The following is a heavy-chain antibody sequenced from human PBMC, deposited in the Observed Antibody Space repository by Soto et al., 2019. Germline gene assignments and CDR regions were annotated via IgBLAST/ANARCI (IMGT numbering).Heavy chain of an antibody. CDR2: ISGSGGST. V-gene: IGHV3-23*01. CDR1: GFTFSSYA. J-gene: IGHJ4*02. D-gene: IGHD2-21*02. Sequence: EVQLLESGGGLVQPGGSLRLSCAASGFTFSSYAMSWVRQAPGKGLEWVSAISGSGGSTYYADSVKGRFTISRATSKNPLYLRMNSLRAEDTAVYYFAKDPIVVVTATPDYWGQGTLVTVSS. CDR3: AKDPIVVVTATPDY.